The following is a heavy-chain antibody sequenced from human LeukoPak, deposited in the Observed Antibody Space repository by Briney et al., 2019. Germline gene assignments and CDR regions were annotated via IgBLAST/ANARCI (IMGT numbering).Heavy chain of an antibody. CDR2: IFYSGNT. CDR1: GGSISGYY. CDR3: AREGVELLWFGELLYFDY. V-gene: IGHV4-59*12. D-gene: IGHD3-10*01. Sequence: SETLSLTRTVSGGSISGYYWSWIRQPPGKELEWIGYIFYSGNTNYNPSLKSRVTMSVDTSKNQFSLKLSSVTAADTAVYYCAREGVELLWFGELLYFDYWGQGTLVTVSS. J-gene: IGHJ4*02.